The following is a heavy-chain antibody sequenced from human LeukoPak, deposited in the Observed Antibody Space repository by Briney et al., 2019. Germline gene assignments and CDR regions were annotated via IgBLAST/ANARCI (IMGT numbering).Heavy chain of an antibody. CDR3: AQGRPGYDFGFDY. CDR2: IRYDGSNK. D-gene: IGHD3-3*01. CDR1: GFTFSSYG. J-gene: IGHJ4*02. V-gene: IGHV3-30*02. Sequence: GGSLRLSCAASGFTFSSYGMHWVRQAPGKGLEWVAFIRYDGSNKYYADSVKGRFTISRDNSKNTLYLQMNSLRAEDTAVYYCAQGRPGYDFGFDYWGKGTLVTVSS.